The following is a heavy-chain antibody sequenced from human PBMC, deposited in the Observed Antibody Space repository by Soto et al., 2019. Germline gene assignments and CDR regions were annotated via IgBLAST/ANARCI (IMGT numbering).Heavy chain of an antibody. CDR2: INPKSGGT. J-gene: IGHJ6*02. D-gene: IGHD2-8*01. CDR1: GYSFTDYH. Sequence: ASVKVSCKASGYSFTDYHMHWVRQAPGQGLEWLGRINPKSGGTSTAQKFQGWVTMTTDTSISTASMELTRLTSDDTAIYYCARGDSTDCSNGVCSFFYNHDMDVWGQGTTVTVPS. V-gene: IGHV1-2*04. CDR3: ARGDSTDCSNGVCSFFYNHDMDV.